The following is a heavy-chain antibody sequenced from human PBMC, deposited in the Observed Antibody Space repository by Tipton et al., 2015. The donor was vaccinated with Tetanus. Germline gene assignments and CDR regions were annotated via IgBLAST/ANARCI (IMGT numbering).Heavy chain of an antibody. Sequence: TLSLTCSVSGGSISSYFWSWIRQSPGQGLEWIGLIYYSGSTSYNPSLKSRVTISVDTSKNQLSLKLTSVTAVDTAVYYCASMTPVDWYFDLWGRGTLVTVSS. J-gene: IGHJ2*01. D-gene: IGHD4-23*01. CDR2: IYYSGST. CDR1: GGSISSYF. CDR3: ASMTPVDWYFDL. V-gene: IGHV4-59*01.